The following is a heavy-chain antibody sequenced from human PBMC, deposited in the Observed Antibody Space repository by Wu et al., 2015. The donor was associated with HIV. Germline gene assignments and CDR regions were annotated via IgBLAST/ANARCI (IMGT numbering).Heavy chain of an antibody. CDR3: ASPGGYSSYVVLND. V-gene: IGHV1-46*01. J-gene: IGHJ4*02. CDR2: IKPFDGST. Sequence: QVQLVQSGAEVKEPGASVRVSCKASGYTFTSYYMHWVRQAPGQGLEWMGIIKPFDGSTTYAQKFQGRLTVTRDTSTSTVYMELSSLRSEDTAVYYCASPGGYSSYVVLNDWGQGTLVTVSS. D-gene: IGHD5-12*01. CDR1: GYTFTSYY.